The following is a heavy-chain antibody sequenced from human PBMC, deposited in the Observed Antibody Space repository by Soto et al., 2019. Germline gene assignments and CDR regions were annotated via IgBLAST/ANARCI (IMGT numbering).Heavy chain of an antibody. Sequence: PGESLKISCKGSGYSFTSYWISWVRQMPGKGLEWMGRIDPSDSYTNYSPSFQGHVTISADKSIITAYLQWSSLKASDTAMYSCARPGTYYYGMDVWGQGTTVTVSS. CDR1: GYSFTSYW. J-gene: IGHJ6*02. CDR2: IDPSDSYT. CDR3: ARPGTYYYGMDV. V-gene: IGHV5-10-1*01.